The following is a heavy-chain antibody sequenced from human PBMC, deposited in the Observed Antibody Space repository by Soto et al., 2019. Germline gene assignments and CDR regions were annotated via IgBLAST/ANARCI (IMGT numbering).Heavy chain of an antibody. V-gene: IGHV3-30-3*01. CDR2: ISYDGSNK. Sequence: QVQLVESGGGVVQPGRSLRLSCAASGFTFSSYAMHWVRQAPGKGLEWVAVISYDGSNKYYADSVKGRFTIYRDNSKNTLYLQMNGLRAEDTAVYYCATGDYGSDLGQGTLVRVSS. CDR1: GFTFSSYA. J-gene: IGHJ4*02. CDR3: ATGDYGSD. D-gene: IGHD3-16*01.